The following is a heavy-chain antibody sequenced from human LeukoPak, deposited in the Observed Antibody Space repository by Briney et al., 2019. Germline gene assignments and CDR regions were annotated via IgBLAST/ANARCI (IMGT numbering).Heavy chain of an antibody. J-gene: IGHJ4*02. Sequence: GGSLRLSCAASGFTFSSYWMSWVRQAPGKGLEWVANIKLDGSAQYYVDSVKGRFTISRDNSKNTLYLQMNSLRAEDTAVYYCAKDGQQWLVTAYYFDYWGQGTLVTVSS. V-gene: IGHV3-7*01. CDR2: IKLDGSAQ. CDR1: GFTFSSYW. D-gene: IGHD6-19*01. CDR3: AKDGQQWLVTAYYFDY.